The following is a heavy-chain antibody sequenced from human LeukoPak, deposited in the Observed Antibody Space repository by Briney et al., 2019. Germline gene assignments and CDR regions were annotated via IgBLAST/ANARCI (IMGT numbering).Heavy chain of an antibody. J-gene: IGHJ5*02. CDR3: ARDHNYYDSGRGFDP. Sequence: SGGCLRLSRAPSVFTFSSDSVNWVPQSPGKGLKSVSPISGSSTYIDYADSVNGRFTISRDNAKNSLYLQMSSLRAEDTAVYYCARDHNYYDSGRGFDPWGQGTLVTVSS. V-gene: IGHV3-21*01. CDR1: VFTFSSDS. CDR2: ISGSSTYI. D-gene: IGHD3-10*01.